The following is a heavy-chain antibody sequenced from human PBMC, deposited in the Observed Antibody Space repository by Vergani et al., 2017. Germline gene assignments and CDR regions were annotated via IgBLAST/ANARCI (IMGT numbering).Heavy chain of an antibody. CDR1: GFTFSNAW. D-gene: IGHD2-15*01. V-gene: IGHV3-15*01. CDR2: IKSKTDGGTT. CDR3: TTCSGLNWFDP. Sequence: EVQLVESGGGLVQPGRSLRLSCAASGFTFSNAWMSWVRQAPGKGLEWVGRIKSKTDGGTTDYAAPVKGRFTISRDDSKNTLYLQMNSLKTEDTAVYYCTTCSGLNWFDPWGQGTLVTVSS. J-gene: IGHJ5*02.